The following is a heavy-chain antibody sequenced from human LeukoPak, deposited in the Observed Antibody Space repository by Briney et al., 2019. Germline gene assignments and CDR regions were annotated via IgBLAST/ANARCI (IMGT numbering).Heavy chain of an antibody. D-gene: IGHD4-23*01. CDR2: ISYDGSNK. J-gene: IGHJ6*02. Sequence: GGSLRLSCAASGFSFSSYGMHWVRQAPGKGLEWVALISYDGSNKYYTDSVKGRFTISRDNSKNTLYLQMNSLRAEDTAVYYCAKGPDYGGVYGMDVWGQGTTVTVSS. CDR1: GFSFSSYG. CDR3: AKGPDYGGVYGMDV. V-gene: IGHV3-30*18.